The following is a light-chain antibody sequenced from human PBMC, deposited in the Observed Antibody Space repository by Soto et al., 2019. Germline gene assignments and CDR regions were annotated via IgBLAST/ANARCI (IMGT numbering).Light chain of an antibody. V-gene: IGKV1-5*03. Sequence: DIQMAQSPSTPAATLGARGTNTCRASQSISSWLAWYQQKPGKAPKPLIYKASTLKSGVPSRFSGSGSGTEFTLTISSLQPDDFATYYCQHYNSYSEAFGQGTKVDI. CDR2: KAS. J-gene: IGKJ1*01. CDR1: QSISSW. CDR3: QHYNSYSEA.